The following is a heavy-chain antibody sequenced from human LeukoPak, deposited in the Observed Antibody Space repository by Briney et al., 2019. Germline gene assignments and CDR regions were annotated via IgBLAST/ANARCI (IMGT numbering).Heavy chain of an antibody. D-gene: IGHD2-2*01. V-gene: IGHV4-34*01. CDR3: AREGYCSSTSCDPFDY. J-gene: IGHJ4*02. CDR1: GGSFSGYY. CDR2: ISHSGST. Sequence: SETLSLTCAVYGGSFSGYYWSWIRQPPGKGLEWIGEISHSGSTNYNPSLKSRVTISVDTSKNQFSLKLSSVTAADTAVYYCAREGYCSSTSCDPFDYWGQGTLVTVSS.